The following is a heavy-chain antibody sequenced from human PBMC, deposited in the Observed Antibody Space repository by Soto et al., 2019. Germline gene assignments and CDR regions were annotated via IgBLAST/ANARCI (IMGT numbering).Heavy chain of an antibody. Sequence: PGGSLKLSCSASGFNFSSYAMHWVRQAPGKGLEYVSAISSNGGSTYYADSVKGRFTISRDNSKNTLYLQMSSLRAEDTAVYYCVKGANIVATIWVYYYGMDVWGQGTTVTVS. J-gene: IGHJ6*02. CDR1: GFNFSSYA. V-gene: IGHV3-64D*06. CDR2: ISSNGGST. CDR3: VKGANIVATIWVYYYGMDV. D-gene: IGHD5-12*01.